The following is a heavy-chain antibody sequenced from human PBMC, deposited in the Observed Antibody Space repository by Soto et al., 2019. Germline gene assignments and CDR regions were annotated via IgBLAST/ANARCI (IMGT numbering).Heavy chain of an antibody. J-gene: IGHJ6*02. V-gene: IGHV3-48*03. CDR1: GFTFSNYE. Sequence: GGSLRLSCAASGFTFSNYEMKWVRQAPGKGLEWLSYISGGSGSSIYSADSVKGRFTISRDNAKNSLYLQMNSLRAEDTAVYYCARERIAARYGMDVWGQGTTVTVSS. CDR2: ISGGSGSSI. CDR3: ARERIAARYGMDV. D-gene: IGHD6-6*01.